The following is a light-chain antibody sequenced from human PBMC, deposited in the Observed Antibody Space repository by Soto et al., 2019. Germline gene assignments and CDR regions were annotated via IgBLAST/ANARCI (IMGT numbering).Light chain of an antibody. CDR3: QHWVDYMWT. J-gene: IGKJ1*01. CDR2: KAS. CDR1: QSISSW. Sequence: DIHLTQSPSTLSASVGDRVTITCRASQSISSWLAWYQQKPGKAPKLLIYKASTLESGVPSRFSGSGSGPEFTLTISSLQPDDFATYYCQHWVDYMWTFGQGTKVVIK. V-gene: IGKV1-5*03.